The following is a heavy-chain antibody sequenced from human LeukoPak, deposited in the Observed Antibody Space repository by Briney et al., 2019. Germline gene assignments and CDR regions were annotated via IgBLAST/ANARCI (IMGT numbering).Heavy chain of an antibody. CDR3: ASGTYYYDSSGYDDAFDI. CDR1: GGSISSYY. J-gene: IGHJ3*02. CDR2: IYYSGST. Sequence: SETLSLTCTVSGGSISSYYWSWIRQPPGKGLEWIGYIYYSGSTNYNPSLKSRVTISVDTSKNQFSLKLSSVTPADTAVYYCASGTYYYDSSGYDDAFDIWGQGTMVTVSS. V-gene: IGHV4-59*01. D-gene: IGHD3-22*01.